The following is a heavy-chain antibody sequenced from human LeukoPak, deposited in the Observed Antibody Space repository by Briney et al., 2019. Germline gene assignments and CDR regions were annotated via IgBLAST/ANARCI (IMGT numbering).Heavy chain of an antibody. Sequence: SETLSLTCTVSGTSISGFYWSWIRQPPGKGLEWIGYIYYSGSTNYNPSLKSRVTISVDTSKNQFSLRLSSVTAADTAVYYCARASITRYSFDYWGQGTLVTVSS. J-gene: IGHJ4*02. CDR1: GTSISGFY. V-gene: IGHV4-59*01. CDR2: IYYSGST. D-gene: IGHD5-12*01. CDR3: ARASITRYSFDY.